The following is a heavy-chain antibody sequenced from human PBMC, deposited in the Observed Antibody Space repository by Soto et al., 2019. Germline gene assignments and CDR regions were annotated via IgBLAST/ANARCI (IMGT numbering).Heavy chain of an antibody. V-gene: IGHV1-69*13. J-gene: IGHJ4*02. Sequence: ASVKVSCKASGGTFSSYAISWVRQAPGQGLEWMGGIIPIFGTANYAQKFQGRVTITADESTSTAYMELSSLRSEDTAVYYCARVSAAVAGADFDYWGQGTLVTVSS. D-gene: IGHD6-19*01. CDR1: GGTFSSYA. CDR2: IIPIFGTA. CDR3: ARVSAAVAGADFDY.